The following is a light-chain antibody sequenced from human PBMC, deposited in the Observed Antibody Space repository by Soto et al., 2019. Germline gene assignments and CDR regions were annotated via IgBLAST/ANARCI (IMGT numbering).Light chain of an antibody. Sequence: DVQMTQSPSSLSASVEDRVTITCRTSHAIGNYLAWYQQKPGKVPQLLIFGASTLQSGVPSRFSGSGSGTEFTLTISSLQPEDVATYYCQNYKRAPLTFGPGTKVDI. CDR3: QNYKRAPLT. CDR2: GAS. V-gene: IGKV1-27*01. J-gene: IGKJ3*01. CDR1: HAIGNY.